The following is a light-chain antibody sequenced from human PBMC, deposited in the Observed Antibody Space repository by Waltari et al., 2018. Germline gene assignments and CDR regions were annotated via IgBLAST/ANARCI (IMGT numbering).Light chain of an antibody. CDR2: AVT. Sequence: QPALTQPASVSGSPGQSITISCTGTSNDVGNSKHVCWYQQHPGKAPKRNISAVTERPSGVSDRFSGSKSGNTASLTISGLQAEDEADYYCQSYDYSMNGFYVFGNGTKVTVL. V-gene: IGLV2-23*02. CDR3: QSYDYSMNGFYV. CDR1: SNDVGNSKH. J-gene: IGLJ1*01.